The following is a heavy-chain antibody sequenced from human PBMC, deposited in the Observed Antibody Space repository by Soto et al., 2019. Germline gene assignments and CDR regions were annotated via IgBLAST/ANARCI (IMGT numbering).Heavy chain of an antibody. J-gene: IGHJ6*02. CDR2: IVVGSGKT. V-gene: IGHV1-58*01. CDR1: GFTFTASA. D-gene: IGHD3-22*01. CDR3: AGGGYAKLLYYPSSYYYGIDV. Sequence: QMQLVQSGPEVQKPGTSVKVSYKASGFTFTASAVQWVRQARGQRLEWIGWIVVGSGKTNYAENFQERVTITRDTSTSTAYMEVTGLRSEDTAVYYCAGGGYAKLLYYPSSYYYGIDVWGQGTTVTVSS.